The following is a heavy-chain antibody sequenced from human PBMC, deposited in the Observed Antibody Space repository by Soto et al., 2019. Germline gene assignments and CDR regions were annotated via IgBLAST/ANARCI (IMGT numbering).Heavy chain of an antibody. CDR3: ARDSQTMVGSGEILFDY. CDR2: ISAYNGNT. J-gene: IGHJ4*02. Sequence: QVQLVQSGAEVKKPGASVKVSCKASGYTFTSYGISWVRQAPGQGLEWMGWISAYNGNTNYAQKLQGRVTMTTDTSKRTAYMGLRSLRSDDTAVYDCARDSQTMVGSGEILFDYWGQGTLVTVSS. D-gene: IGHD3-10*02. V-gene: IGHV1-18*01. CDR1: GYTFTSYG.